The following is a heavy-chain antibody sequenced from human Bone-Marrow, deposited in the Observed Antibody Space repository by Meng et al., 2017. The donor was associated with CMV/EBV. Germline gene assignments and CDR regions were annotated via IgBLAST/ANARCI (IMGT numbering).Heavy chain of an antibody. CDR3: AADVEMEGYYFDY. CDR2: IVVGSGNT. Sequence: SVKVSCKASGFTFTSSAVQWVRQARGQRLEWIGWIVVGSGNTNYAQKFQERVTITRDMSTSTAYMELSSLRSEDTAVYHCAADVEMEGYYFDYWGQGTLVPVSS. D-gene: IGHD5-24*01. J-gene: IGHJ4*02. CDR1: GFTFTSSA. V-gene: IGHV1-58*01.